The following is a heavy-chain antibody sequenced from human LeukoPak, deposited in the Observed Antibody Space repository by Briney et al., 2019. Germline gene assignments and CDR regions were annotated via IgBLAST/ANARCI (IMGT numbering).Heavy chain of an antibody. J-gene: IGHJ4*02. V-gene: IGHV3-23*01. CDR1: GFTFSSYA. Sequence: GGSLRLSCAASGFTFSSYAMSWVRQAPGKGLESVSAISGTGTNTNYADSVKGRFTISRDNSKNTLYLQMNSLRAEDTAVYYCAKQGANWGSGYFDYWGQGTLVTVSS. CDR2: ISGTGTNT. D-gene: IGHD7-27*01. CDR3: AKQGANWGSGYFDY.